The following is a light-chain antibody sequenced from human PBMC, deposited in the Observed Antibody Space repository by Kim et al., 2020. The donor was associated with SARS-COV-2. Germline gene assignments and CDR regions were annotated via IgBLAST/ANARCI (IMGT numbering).Light chain of an antibody. J-gene: IGKJ2*01. CDR3: QQYGSSYT. CDR2: GAS. CDR1: QGVSSSY. Sequence: SLPPGERASPSCKASQGVSSSYLAWYQQNPGQAPRLLIYGASSRATGIPDRFSGSGSGTDFTLTISRLEPEDFAVYYCQQYGSSYTFGQGTKLEI. V-gene: IGKV3-20*01.